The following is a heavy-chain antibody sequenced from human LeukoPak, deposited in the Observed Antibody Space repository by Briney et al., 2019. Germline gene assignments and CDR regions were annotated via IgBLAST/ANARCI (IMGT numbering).Heavy chain of an antibody. CDR2: IEHDGSEK. CDR3: APGALDY. Sequence: GRSPRLSCAASGFTFSSYWMSWVRQAPGKGLEWVANIEHDGSEKYYVDSVKGRFTISRDNAKNSLYLQMNSLRAEDTAVYYCAPGALDYWGQGTLVTVSS. V-gene: IGHV3-7*01. CDR1: GFTFSSYW. J-gene: IGHJ4*02. D-gene: IGHD1-26*01.